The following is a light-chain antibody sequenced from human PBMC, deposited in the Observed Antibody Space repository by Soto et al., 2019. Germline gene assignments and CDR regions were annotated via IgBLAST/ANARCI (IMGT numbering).Light chain of an antibody. CDR3: QQYDNLPIT. Sequence: DIQMTQSPSTLSGSVGDRVTITCRASQTISSWLAWYQQNPGKAPNLLIYDASNLETGVPSRFSGSGSGTDVTFTISSLQPEDIATYYCQQYDNLPITFGQGTRLEIK. CDR1: QTISSW. J-gene: IGKJ5*01. CDR2: DAS. V-gene: IGKV1-33*01.